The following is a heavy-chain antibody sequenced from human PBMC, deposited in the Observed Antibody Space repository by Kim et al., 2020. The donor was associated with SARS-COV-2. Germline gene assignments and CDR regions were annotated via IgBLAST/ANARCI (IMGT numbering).Heavy chain of an antibody. D-gene: IGHD6-13*01. V-gene: IGHV4-34*01. CDR3: ARVGGGYSSSWYSR. Sequence: SETLSLTCAVYGGSFSGYYWSWIRQPPGKGLEWIGEINHSGSTNYNPSLKSRVTISVDTSKNQFSLKLSSVTAADTAVYYCARVGGGYSSSWYSRWGQGTLVTVSS. CDR1: GGSFSGYY. CDR2: INHSGST. J-gene: IGHJ4*02.